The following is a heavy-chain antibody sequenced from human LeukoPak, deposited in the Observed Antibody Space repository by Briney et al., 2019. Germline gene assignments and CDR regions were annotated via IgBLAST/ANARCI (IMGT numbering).Heavy chain of an antibody. Sequence: GGSLRLSCAASGFTFNTYGMHWVRQAPGKGLEWVAVIWSDGTHKYYSGSVKGRFTISRGNSKNTLHLEMNSLRVEDTAVYYCAKSNSESQTTVGNWGQGTLVTVSS. CDR2: IWSDGTHK. D-gene: IGHD1-26*01. J-gene: IGHJ4*02. CDR3: AKSNSESQTTVGN. V-gene: IGHV3-33*06. CDR1: GFTFNTYG.